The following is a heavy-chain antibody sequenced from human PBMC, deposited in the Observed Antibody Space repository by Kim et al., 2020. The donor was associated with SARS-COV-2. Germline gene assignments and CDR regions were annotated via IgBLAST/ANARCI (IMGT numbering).Heavy chain of an antibody. V-gene: IGHV1-3*01. CDR1: GYTFTNSA. CDR2: INVGNGNT. CDR3: ARDGSGVVDY. D-gene: IGHD2-15*01. J-gene: IGHJ4*02. Sequence: ASVKVSCKASGYTFTNSAMHWVRQAPGQRLEWMGWINVGNGNTKYSQNFQGRVTITRDTSASTAYMEVSSLRSEDTAVYYCARDGSGVVDYWGQGTLVTVSS.